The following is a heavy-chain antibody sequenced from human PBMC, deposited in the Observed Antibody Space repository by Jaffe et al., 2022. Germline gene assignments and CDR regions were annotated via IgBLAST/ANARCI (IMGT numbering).Heavy chain of an antibody. J-gene: IGHJ4*02. V-gene: IGHV4-30-2*01. CDR2: IYHSGST. D-gene: IGHD6-6*01. CDR1: GGSISSGGYS. CDR3: AREGQSGIAARPGAGKEYYFDY. Sequence: QLQLQESGSGLVKPSQTLSLTCAVSGGSISSGGYSWSWIRQPPGKGLEWIGYIYHSGSTYYNPSLKSRVTISVDRSKNQFSLKLSSVTAADTAVYYCAREGQSGIAARPGAGKEYYFDYWGQGTLVTVSS.